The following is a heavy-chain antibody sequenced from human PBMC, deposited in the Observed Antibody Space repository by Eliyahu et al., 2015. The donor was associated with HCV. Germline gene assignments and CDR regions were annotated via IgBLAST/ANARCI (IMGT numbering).Heavy chain of an antibody. CDR3: ARIYYDFWSGYYSGGGYFDY. CDR2: IYYSXST. Sequence: QLQLQESGPGLVKSSETLSLTCTVSGGSISXXSYXXXWXRQPPGKGLEWIGSIYYSXSTYYNPSLKSRVTISVDTSKNQFSLKLSSVTAADTAVYNCARIYYDFWSGYYSGGGYFDYWGQGTLVTVSS. J-gene: IGHJ4*02. CDR1: GGSISXXSYX. V-gene: IGHV4-39*07. D-gene: IGHD3-3*01.